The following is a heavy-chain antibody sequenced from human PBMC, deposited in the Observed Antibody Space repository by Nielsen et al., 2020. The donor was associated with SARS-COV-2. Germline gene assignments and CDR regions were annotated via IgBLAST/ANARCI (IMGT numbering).Heavy chain of an antibody. CDR1: GFTFSSYA. Sequence: GGSLRLSCAASGFTFSSYAMHWVRQAPGKGLEWVAVISYDGSNKYYADSVKGRFIISRDNSKNTLYLQMNSLRAEDTAVYYCAGYSSSFPGIRWGQGTLVTVSS. CDR2: ISYDGSNK. D-gene: IGHD6-13*01. V-gene: IGHV3-30-3*01. CDR3: AGYSSSFPGIR. J-gene: IGHJ4*02.